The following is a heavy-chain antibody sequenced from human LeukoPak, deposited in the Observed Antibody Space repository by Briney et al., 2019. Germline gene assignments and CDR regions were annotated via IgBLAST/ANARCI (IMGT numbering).Heavy chain of an antibody. V-gene: IGHV3-48*02. CDR1: GFTFSSYS. CDR2: ISSSSSTI. CDR3: ARDGPLVRMITFGNDASDI. J-gene: IGHJ3*02. Sequence: GGSLRLSCAASGFTFSSYSMNWVRQAPGKGLEWVSYISSSSSTIYYADSVKGRFTISRDNAKNSLYLQMNSLRDEDTAVYYCARDGPLVRMITFGNDASDIWGQGTMVTVSS. D-gene: IGHD3-16*01.